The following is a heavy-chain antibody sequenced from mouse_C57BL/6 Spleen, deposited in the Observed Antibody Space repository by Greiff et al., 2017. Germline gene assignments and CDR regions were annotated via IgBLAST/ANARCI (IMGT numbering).Heavy chain of an antibody. CDR2: IFPRSGNT. V-gene: IGHV1-81*01. Sequence: QVQLQQSGAELARPGASVKLSCKASGYTFTSYGISWVKQRTGQGLEWIGGIFPRSGNTYYNEKFKGKATLTADKSSSTAYMLLRSLTSEDSAVYVGAGYYYGSSSLGYFDVWGTGTTVTVSA. J-gene: IGHJ1*03. CDR3: AGYYYGSSSLGYFDV. CDR1: GYTFTSYG. D-gene: IGHD1-1*01.